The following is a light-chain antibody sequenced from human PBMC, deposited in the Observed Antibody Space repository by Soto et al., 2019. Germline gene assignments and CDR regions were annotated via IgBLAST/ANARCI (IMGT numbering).Light chain of an antibody. V-gene: IGKV3-15*01. CDR3: QQYRSWPRT. J-gene: IGKJ1*01. Sequence: PGERVTLSCRASQSVDINLAWYQQKPGQHPRLLIYGASTRATDMSGTFSGRGSGTEFTLTISSLRPEDFAGYYCQQYRSWPRTFGQGTKV. CDR1: QSVDIN. CDR2: GAS.